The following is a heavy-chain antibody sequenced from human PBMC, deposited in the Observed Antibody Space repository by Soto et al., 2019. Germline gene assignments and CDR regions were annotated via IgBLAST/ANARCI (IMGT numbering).Heavy chain of an antibody. CDR1: GGTFSTYA. V-gene: IGHV1-69*13. J-gene: IGHJ6*02. D-gene: IGHD2-15*01. CDR3: ARESRGMSYYYYGMDV. Sequence: SVKVSCKASGGTFSTYAISWVRQAPGQGLEWMGGIIPIFGTPNSAQKFQDRVTITADESTSTAYMELSRLRSEDTAVYYCARESRGMSYYYYGMDVWGQGTTVTTSS. CDR2: IIPIFGTP.